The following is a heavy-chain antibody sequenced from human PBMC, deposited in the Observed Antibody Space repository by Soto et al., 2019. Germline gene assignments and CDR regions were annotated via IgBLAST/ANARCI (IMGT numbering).Heavy chain of an antibody. V-gene: IGHV3-23*01. CDR1: GFTFSSYA. J-gene: IGHJ4*02. D-gene: IGHD3-3*01. CDR2: ISGSGGST. CDR3: AKTYSIPDYYDFWSGPMSPSMVYFDY. Sequence: GGSLRLSCAASGFTFSSYAMSWVRQAPGKGLEWVSAISGSGGSTYYADSVKGRFTISRDNSKNTLYLQMNSLRAEDTAVYYCAKTYSIPDYYDFWSGPMSPSMVYFDYWGQGTLVTVSS.